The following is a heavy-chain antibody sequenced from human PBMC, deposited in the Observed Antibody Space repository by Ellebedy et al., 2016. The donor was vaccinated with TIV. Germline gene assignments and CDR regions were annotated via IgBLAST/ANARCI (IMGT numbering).Heavy chain of an antibody. J-gene: IGHJ3*02. CDR2: INPNSGGT. CDR1: GYSFTGYY. V-gene: IGHV1-2*04. D-gene: IGHD6-19*01. CDR3: ARRGQSSGPYWAFDI. Sequence: AASVKVSCKASGYSFTGYYMHWVRQAPGHGVEWMGWINPNSGGTKYAQNFQGWVTMTRDTSISTAYMGLSRLTSDDTAVYYCARRGQSSGPYWAFDIWGQGTMVTVSS.